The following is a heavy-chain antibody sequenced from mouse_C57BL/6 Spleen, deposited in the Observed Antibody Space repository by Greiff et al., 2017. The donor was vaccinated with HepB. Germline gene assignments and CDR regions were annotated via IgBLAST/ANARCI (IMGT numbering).Heavy chain of an antibody. Sequence: QVQLQQPGAELVKPGASVKMSCKASGYTFTSYWITWVKQRPGQGLEWIGDIYPGSGSTNYNEKFKSKATLTVDTSSSTAYMQLSSLTSEDSAVYYCARRTHDYGSSYFAYWGQGTLVTVSA. V-gene: IGHV1-55*01. CDR2: IYPGSGST. CDR1: GYTFTSYW. CDR3: ARRTHDYGSSYFAY. J-gene: IGHJ3*01. D-gene: IGHD1-1*01.